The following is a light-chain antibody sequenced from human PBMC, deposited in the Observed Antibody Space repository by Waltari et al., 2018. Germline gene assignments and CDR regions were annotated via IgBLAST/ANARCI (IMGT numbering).Light chain of an antibody. J-gene: IGKJ2*01. V-gene: IGKV2-30*01. CDR2: NVA. CDR1: QSLVYSDGNTY. Sequence: DVVMTQSPLSLPVTLGQPASISCRSSQSLVYSDGNTYWNWFQQRPGQSPRRLISNVANRDAGVPDRFSGSGSGTDFTLKISRVEAEEFGVYYSMQGTHWPYTFGQGTKLEIK. CDR3: MQGTHWPYT.